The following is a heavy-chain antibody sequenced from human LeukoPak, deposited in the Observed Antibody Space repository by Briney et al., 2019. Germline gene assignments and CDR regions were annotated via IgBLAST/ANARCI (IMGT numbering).Heavy chain of an antibody. CDR2: LYSGDDS. Sequence: PGGSLRLSSAASVFTLTSNFMTWVRQAPGKGLEWVSMLYSGDDSYYAASVKGRFTISRDTSKNTLSLQMNSLRAEDTAMYYCTSLGGNVAGYWGQGTLVTVSP. J-gene: IGHJ4*02. CDR3: TSLGGNVAGY. D-gene: IGHD1-14*01. CDR1: VFTLTSNF. V-gene: IGHV3-66*01.